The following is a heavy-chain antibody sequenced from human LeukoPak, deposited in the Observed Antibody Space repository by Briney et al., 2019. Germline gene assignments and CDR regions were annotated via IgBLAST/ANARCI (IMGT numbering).Heavy chain of an antibody. D-gene: IGHD6-13*01. CDR2: IRYDGSNK. V-gene: IGHV3-30*02. CDR1: GFTFNSYG. CDR3: AKDVALSSSWSKIRFYYYYMDV. J-gene: IGHJ6*03. Sequence: GGSLRLSCAASGFTFNSYGMHWVRQAPGKGLEWVAFIRYDGSNKYYADSVKGRFTISRDNSKNTLYLQMNSLRAEDTAVYYCAKDVALSSSWSKIRFYYYYMDVWGKGTTVTVSS.